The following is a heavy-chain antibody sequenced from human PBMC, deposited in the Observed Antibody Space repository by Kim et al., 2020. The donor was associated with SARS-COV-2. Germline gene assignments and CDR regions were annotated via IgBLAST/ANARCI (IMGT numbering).Heavy chain of an antibody. Sequence: GGSLRLSCAASGFTFSSYSMNWVRQAPGKGLEWVSSISSSSSYIYYADSVKGRFTISRDNAKNSLYLQMNSLRAEDTAVYYCARDGGSHAGTYYYGMDVWGQGTTVTVSS. CDR2: ISSSSSYI. V-gene: IGHV3-21*01. J-gene: IGHJ6*02. D-gene: IGHD3-16*01. CDR3: ARDGGSHAGTYYYGMDV. CDR1: GFTFSSYS.